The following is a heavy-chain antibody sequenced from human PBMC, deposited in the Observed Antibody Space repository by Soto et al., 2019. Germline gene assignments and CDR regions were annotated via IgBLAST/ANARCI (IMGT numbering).Heavy chain of an antibody. V-gene: IGHV1-18*01. J-gene: IGHJ4*02. Sequence: ASVKVSCKASGYTFTSYGISWVRQAPGQGLEWMGWISAYNGNTNYAQKLQGRVTMTTDTSTSTAYMELRNLRSDDTAVYYCARQYYYDSSGYHPNLDYWGQGTLVTVSS. CDR1: GYTFTSYG. D-gene: IGHD3-22*01. CDR2: ISAYNGNT. CDR3: ARQYYYDSSGYHPNLDY.